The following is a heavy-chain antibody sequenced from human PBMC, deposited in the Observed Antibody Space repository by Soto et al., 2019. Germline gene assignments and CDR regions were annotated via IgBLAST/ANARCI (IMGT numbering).Heavy chain of an antibody. J-gene: IGHJ6*02. Sequence: SETLSLTCEVQGDSFTGYFWSWIRQPPGKGLEWIGEIDHRGTTFYNPSLKSRVTIFVDTSKKQFFLKVKSMTAADPAVYYCVVDHSATLWLSPQILSHMDVWGQGTTVTVS. D-gene: IGHD6-19*01. CDR3: VVDHSATLWLSPQILSHMDV. V-gene: IGHV4-34*01. CDR1: GDSFTGYF. CDR2: IDHRGTT.